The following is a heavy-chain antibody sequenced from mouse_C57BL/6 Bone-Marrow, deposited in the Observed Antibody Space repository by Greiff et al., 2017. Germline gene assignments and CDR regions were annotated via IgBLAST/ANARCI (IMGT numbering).Heavy chain of an antibody. CDR1: GYTFTSYW. Sequence: VQLQQPGAELVMPGASVKLSCKASGYTFTSYWMHWVKQRPGQGLEWIGEIDPSDSYTNYNQKFKGKSTLTVDKSSSTAYMQLSSLTSEDSAVYYSARSTVVATDYWGQGTTLTVSS. D-gene: IGHD1-1*01. J-gene: IGHJ2*01. V-gene: IGHV1-69*01. CDR2: IDPSDSYT. CDR3: ARSTVVATDY.